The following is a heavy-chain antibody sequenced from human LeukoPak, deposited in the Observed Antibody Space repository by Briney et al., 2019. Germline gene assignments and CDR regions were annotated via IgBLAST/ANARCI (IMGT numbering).Heavy chain of an antibody. D-gene: IGHD3-22*01. CDR3: ARDSIHYYDSSGYSGAFDI. CDR2: IYYSGST. J-gene: IGHJ3*02. V-gene: IGHV4-59*02. CDR1: GGSVSSYY. Sequence: SETLSLTCTVSGGSVSSYYWSWIRQPPGKGLEWIGYIYYSGSTNYNPSLKSRVTISVDTSKNQFSLKLSSVTAADTAVYYCARDSIHYYDSSGYSGAFDIWGQGTMVTVSS.